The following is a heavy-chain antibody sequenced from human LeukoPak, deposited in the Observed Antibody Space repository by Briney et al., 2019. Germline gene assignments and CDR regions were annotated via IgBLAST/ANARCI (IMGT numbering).Heavy chain of an antibody. Sequence: PGGSLRLSCAASGFTFSSYAMSWVRQAPGKGLEWVSAISGSGGSTYYADSVKGRFTISRDNAKNSLYLQMNSLRAEDTAVYYCARDSYFAVDYWGQGTLVTVSS. D-gene: IGHD3-9*01. CDR1: GFTFSSYA. CDR2: ISGSGGST. J-gene: IGHJ4*02. V-gene: IGHV3-23*01. CDR3: ARDSYFAVDY.